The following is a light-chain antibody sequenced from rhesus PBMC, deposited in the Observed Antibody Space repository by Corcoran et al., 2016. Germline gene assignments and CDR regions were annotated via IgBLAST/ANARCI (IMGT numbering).Light chain of an antibody. CDR3: SSYAGANTLLL. Sequence: QPALTQPRSVSGSPGQSVTISCTGTSSDIGGFKYVSWYQQHPGTAPKLVIYEASKRPSGVSDRFFGSKSGNTASLTISGLQTEDEADYYCSSYAGANTLLLFGGGTRVTVL. CDR2: EAS. J-gene: IGLJ2*01. CDR1: SSDIGGFKY. V-gene: IGLV2-32*02.